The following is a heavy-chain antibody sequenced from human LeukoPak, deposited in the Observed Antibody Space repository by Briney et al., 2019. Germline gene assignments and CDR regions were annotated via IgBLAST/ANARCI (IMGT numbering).Heavy chain of an antibody. D-gene: IGHD2-2*01. CDR3: ARNGRQLLFDRNWFDP. CDR2: FSAYNGNT. V-gene: IGHV1-18*01. Sequence: ASVKVSCKASVYTLTGFVISWCERAPEQGLRGMDGFSAYNGNTNYAQKLQGRVTMTTDTSTSTAYMELRSLRSDDTAVYYCARNGRQLLFDRNWFDPWGQGTLVTVSS. CDR1: VYTLTGFV. J-gene: IGHJ5*02.